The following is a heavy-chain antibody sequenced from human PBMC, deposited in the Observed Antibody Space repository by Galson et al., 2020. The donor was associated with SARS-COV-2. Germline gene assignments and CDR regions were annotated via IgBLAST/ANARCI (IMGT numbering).Heavy chain of an antibody. Sequence: ASVKVSCKASGGTFSNYAISWVRQAPGQGLEWMGGIIPFLGTPNYAQKFQDRVTITTDESTSTAYMELNSLKSDDTAVYCCARGHAHYDNSGYLTGWFDPWGQGSLVTVSS. CDR2: IIPFLGTP. J-gene: IGHJ5*02. CDR1: GGTFSNYA. CDR3: ARGHAHYDNSGYLTGWFDP. V-gene: IGHV1-69*05. D-gene: IGHD3-22*01.